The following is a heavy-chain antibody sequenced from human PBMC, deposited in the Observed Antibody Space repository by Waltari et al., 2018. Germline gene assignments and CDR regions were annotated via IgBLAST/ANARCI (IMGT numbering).Heavy chain of an antibody. CDR1: GFTVSSNY. CDR2: IYSGGST. J-gene: IGHJ3*02. V-gene: IGHV3-66*02. Sequence: EVQLVESGGGLVQPGGSLRLSCAASGFTVSSNYMSWVRQAPGKGLEWVSVIYSGGSTYYADSVKGRFTISRDNSKNTLYLQMNSLRAEDTAVYYCASGAWVGLYSSGAFDIWGQGTMVTVSS. CDR3: ASGAWVGLYSSGAFDI. D-gene: IGHD6-25*01.